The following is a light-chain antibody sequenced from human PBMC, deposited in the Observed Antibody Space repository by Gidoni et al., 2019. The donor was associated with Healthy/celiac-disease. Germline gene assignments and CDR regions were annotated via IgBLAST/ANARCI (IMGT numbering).Light chain of an antibody. J-gene: IGKJ3*01. V-gene: IGKV4-1*01. CDR2: WAA. CDR3: QQYYSTPLRTV. CDR1: QSVLYSSNNKNY. Sequence: IVMTQSPDSLAVSLGERATINCKSSQSVLYSSNNKNYLAWYQQKPGQPPKLLIYWAATRESGVPDRFSGSGSGTDFTLTISSLQAEDVAVYYCQQYYSTPLRTVFGPGTKVDIK.